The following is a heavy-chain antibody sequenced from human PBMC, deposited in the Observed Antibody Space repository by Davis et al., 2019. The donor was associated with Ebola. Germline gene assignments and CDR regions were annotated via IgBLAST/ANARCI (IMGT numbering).Heavy chain of an antibody. Sequence: SVKVSCKASGGTFSSYAISWVRQAPGQGLEWMGGIIPILGIANYAQKFQGRVTITADESTSTAYMELSSLRSEDTAVYYCARGRGLEMATNPLDYWGQGTLVTVSS. V-gene: IGHV1-69*10. CDR2: IIPILGIA. CDR1: GGTFSSYA. CDR3: ARGRGLEMATNPLDY. D-gene: IGHD5-24*01. J-gene: IGHJ4*02.